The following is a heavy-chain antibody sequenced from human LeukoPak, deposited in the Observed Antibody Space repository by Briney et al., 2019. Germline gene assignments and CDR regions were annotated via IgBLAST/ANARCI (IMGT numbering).Heavy chain of an antibody. Sequence: PGGSLRLSCAGSGFIFGTTSMSWVRQTPGKGLEWVASINYDGSEKYYVGSVEGRFTISRDSAKKSLFLQMNSLMAEDTAIYYCTRDQHWGQGTLVTVSS. CDR2: INYDGSEK. V-gene: IGHV3-7*01. CDR1: GFIFGTTS. CDR3: TRDQH. J-gene: IGHJ1*01.